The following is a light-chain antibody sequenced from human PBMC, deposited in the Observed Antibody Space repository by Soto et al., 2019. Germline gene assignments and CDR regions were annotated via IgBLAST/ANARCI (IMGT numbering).Light chain of an antibody. CDR3: QAWDSGIVV. CDR1: NLGDKF. J-gene: IGLJ3*02. Sequence: SYELTQPPSVTVSPGQTASITCSGDNLGDKFVCWYQQRPGQSPVLVIYQDTKRPSGIPERFSGSNSGNTATLTISGTQPMDEADYSCQAWDSGIVVFGGGTKLTVL. CDR2: QDT. V-gene: IGLV3-1*01.